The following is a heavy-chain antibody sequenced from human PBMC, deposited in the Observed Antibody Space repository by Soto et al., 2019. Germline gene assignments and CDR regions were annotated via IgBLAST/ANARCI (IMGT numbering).Heavy chain of an antibody. CDR3: ARGGIFRGSSGYLGSYFDY. J-gene: IGHJ4*02. V-gene: IGHV3-30-3*01. CDR1: GFTFSSYA. Sequence: QVQLVESGGGVVQPGRSLRLSCAASGFTFSSYAMHRVRQAPGKGLEWVAVISYDGSNKYYADSVKGRFTISRDNSKNTLYLQMNSLRAEDTAVYYCARGGIFRGSSGYLGSYFDYWGQGTLVTVSS. D-gene: IGHD3-22*01. CDR2: ISYDGSNK.